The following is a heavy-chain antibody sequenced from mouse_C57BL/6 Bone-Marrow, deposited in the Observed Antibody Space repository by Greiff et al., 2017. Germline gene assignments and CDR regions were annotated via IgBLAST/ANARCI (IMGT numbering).Heavy chain of an antibody. J-gene: IGHJ2*01. CDR1: GFTFSDYG. Sequence: VQLKESGGGLVKPGGSLKLSCAASGFTFSDYGMHWVRQAPEKGLEWVAYISSGSSTIYYADTVKGRFTISRDNAKNTLFLQMTSLRSEDTAMYYCARAYGSNYPYYFDYWGQGTTLTVSS. CDR3: ARAYGSNYPYYFDY. D-gene: IGHD1-1*01. CDR2: ISSGSSTI. V-gene: IGHV5-17*01.